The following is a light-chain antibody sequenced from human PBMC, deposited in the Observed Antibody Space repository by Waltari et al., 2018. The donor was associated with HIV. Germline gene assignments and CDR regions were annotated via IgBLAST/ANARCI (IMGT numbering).Light chain of an antibody. CDR1: QSVSSN. V-gene: IGKV3-15*01. CDR3: HQYDNALPWT. J-gene: IGKJ1*01. Sequence: VMTQSPATLSVSAGERATISCRASQSVSSNLAWYQQKPGQPPKLLIYGASTRASGIPDRFSGSGSGTEFTLTISSLQSEDFAVYYCHQYDNALPWTFGQGTKVEIK. CDR2: GAS.